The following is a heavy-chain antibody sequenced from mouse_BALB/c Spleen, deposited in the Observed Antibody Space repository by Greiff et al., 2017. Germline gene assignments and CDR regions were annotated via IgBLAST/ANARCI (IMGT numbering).Heavy chain of an antibody. CDR2: INPNNGGT. V-gene: IGHV1-18*01. J-gene: IGHJ4*01. CDR3: ARGAMVTDYYAMDY. Sequence: VQLQQSGPELVKPGASVKIPCKASGYTFTDYNMDWVKQSHGKSLEWIGDINPNNGGTIYNQKFKGKATLTVDKSSSTAYMELRSLTSEDIAVYYCARGAMVTDYYAMDYWGQGTSVTVSS. CDR1: GYTFTDYN. D-gene: IGHD2-2*01.